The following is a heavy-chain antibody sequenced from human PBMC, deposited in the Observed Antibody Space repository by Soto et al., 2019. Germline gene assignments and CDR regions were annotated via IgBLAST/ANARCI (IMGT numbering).Heavy chain of an antibody. J-gene: IGHJ6*02. D-gene: IGHD2-2*01. V-gene: IGHV1-69*13. CDR1: GGTFSSYA. Sequence: SVKVSCKASGGTFSSYAIGWVRQAPGQGLEWMGGIIPIFGTANYAQKFQGRVTITADESTSTAYMELSSLRSEDTAVYYCARVPAAGDYYYGMDVWGQGTTVTVSS. CDR3: ARVPAAGDYYYGMDV. CDR2: IIPIFGTA.